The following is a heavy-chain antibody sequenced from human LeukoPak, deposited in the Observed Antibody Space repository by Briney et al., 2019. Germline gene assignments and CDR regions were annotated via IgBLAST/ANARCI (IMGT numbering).Heavy chain of an antibody. J-gene: IGHJ6*03. D-gene: IGHD3-10*01. CDR1: GFTVSTNY. CDR3: ARVGSHSGSLSLIRRNYKYYYYMDV. CDR2: IYSAGTT. V-gene: IGHV3-53*01. Sequence: GGSLRLSCAASGFTVSTNYMSWVRQPPGKGLEWVSVIYSAGTTYYADSVKGRFTISRDNAKNSLYLQMNSLRAEDTAVYYCARVGSHSGSLSLIRRNYKYYYYMDVWGKGTTVTISS.